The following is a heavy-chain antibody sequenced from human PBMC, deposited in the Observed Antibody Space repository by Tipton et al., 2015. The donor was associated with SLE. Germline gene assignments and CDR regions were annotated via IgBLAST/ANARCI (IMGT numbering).Heavy chain of an antibody. V-gene: IGHV1-8*01. CDR3: ASALVGARGDFDY. D-gene: IGHD1-26*01. CDR1: GYTFTSFD. CDR2: MNPNSGNT. Sequence: QLVQSGAEVKKPGASVKVSCKASGYTFTSFDINWVRQASGQGLEWMGWMNPNSGNTGYAQKFQGRVTMTRNTSISTAYMDLSSLRSDDTAVYYCASALVGARGDFDYWGQGTLVTVSS. J-gene: IGHJ4*02.